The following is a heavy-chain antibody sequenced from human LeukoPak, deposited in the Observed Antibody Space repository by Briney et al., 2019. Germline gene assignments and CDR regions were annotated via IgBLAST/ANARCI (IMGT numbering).Heavy chain of an antibody. CDR1: GGSISSGDYY. Sequence: SETLSLTCTVSGGSISSGDYYWSWIRQPPGKGLEWIGYIYYSGTTYYNPSFKSRVTISVGTSKNQFSLKLSSVTAADTAVYYCAREDCSSTSCYPSAFDIWGQGTMVTVSS. V-gene: IGHV4-30-4*02. CDR2: IYYSGTT. J-gene: IGHJ3*02. D-gene: IGHD2-2*01. CDR3: AREDCSSTSCYPSAFDI.